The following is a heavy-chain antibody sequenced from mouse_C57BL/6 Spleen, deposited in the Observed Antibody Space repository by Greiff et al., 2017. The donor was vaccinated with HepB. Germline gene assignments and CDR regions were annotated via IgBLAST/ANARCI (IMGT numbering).Heavy chain of an antibody. D-gene: IGHD1-1*01. CDR3: TRHYGSYYAMDY. CDR2: ISSGGDYI. CDR1: GFTFSSYA. Sequence: EVKLEESGEGLVKPGGSLKLSCAASGFTFSSYAMSWVRQTPEKRLEWVAYISSGGDYIYYADTVKGRFTISRDNARNTLYLQMSSLKSEDTAMYYCTRHYGSYYAMDYWGQGTSVTVSS. J-gene: IGHJ4*01. V-gene: IGHV5S21*01.